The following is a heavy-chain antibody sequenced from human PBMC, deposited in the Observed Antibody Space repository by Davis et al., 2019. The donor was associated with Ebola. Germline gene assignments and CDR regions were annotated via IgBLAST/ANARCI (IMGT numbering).Heavy chain of an antibody. CDR2: INHSGST. D-gene: IGHD3-22*01. CDR3: AREMIVVVITTTPWFDP. CDR1: GGSFSGYY. J-gene: IGHJ5*02. V-gene: IGHV4-34*01. Sequence: MPSETLSLTCAVYGGSFSGYYWSWIRQPPGKGLEWIGEINHSGSTNYNPSLKSRVTISVDTSKNQFSLKLSSVTAADTAVYYCAREMIVVVITTTPWFDPWGQGTLVTVSS.